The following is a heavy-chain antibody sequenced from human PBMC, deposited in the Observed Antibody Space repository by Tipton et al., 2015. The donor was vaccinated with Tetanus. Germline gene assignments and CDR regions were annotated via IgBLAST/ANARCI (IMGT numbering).Heavy chain of an antibody. J-gene: IGHJ3*01. CDR3: ARDSSLGSISWAFDL. CDR2: VSDSGST. CDR1: GAPVTSGRHH. Sequence: TLSLTCSVSGAPVTSGRHHWSWIRLAPGRGLEWIGFVSDSGSTNYTPSVRGRVPISLDTSKNQFSLDLTFVTAADTAVYYCARDSSLGSISWAFDLWGRGTTVTVSS. D-gene: IGHD6-6*01. V-gene: IGHV4-61*01.